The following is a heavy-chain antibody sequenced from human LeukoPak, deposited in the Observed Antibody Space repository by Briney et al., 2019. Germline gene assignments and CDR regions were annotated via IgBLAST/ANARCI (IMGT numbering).Heavy chain of an antibody. Sequence: PSETLSLTCTVSGGSISSSHYYWGWIRQTPGKGLEWIGTIYYSGTTYYNPSLESRATISEDTSKNQFSLTLRSVTAADTAVYYCARQISDYYYYYIDVWGKGTTVTVSS. CDR3: ARQISDYYYYYIDV. D-gene: IGHD3-10*01. J-gene: IGHJ6*03. CDR1: GGSISSSHYY. V-gene: IGHV4-39*01. CDR2: IYYSGTT.